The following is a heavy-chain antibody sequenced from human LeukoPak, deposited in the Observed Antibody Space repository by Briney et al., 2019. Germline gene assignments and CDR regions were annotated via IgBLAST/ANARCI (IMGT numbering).Heavy chain of an antibody. J-gene: IGHJ4*02. CDR3: TRDYYDCSGYYYSGY. Sequence: GGSLRLSCAASGFTFSGSAMHWVRQASGKGLEWVGRTRSKANSYATAYAAWVKGIFTISREDTKKPAYMQMNSVKTEDTAVYYCTRDYYDCSGYYYSGYWGQGTLVTVSS. CDR1: GFTFSGSA. D-gene: IGHD3-22*01. CDR2: TRSKANSYAT. V-gene: IGHV3-73*01.